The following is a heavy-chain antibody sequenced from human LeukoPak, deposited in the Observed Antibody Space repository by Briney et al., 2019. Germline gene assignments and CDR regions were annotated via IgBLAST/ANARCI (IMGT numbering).Heavy chain of an antibody. V-gene: IGHV4-59*01. Sequence: YSGTTNYNPSLRSRVTISLDTSKNQFSLKLSSVTAADTAVYYCASLHYDFWSGYPDYYMDVWGKGTTVTVSS. J-gene: IGHJ6*03. D-gene: IGHD3-3*01. CDR3: ASLHYDFWSGYPDYYMDV. CDR2: YSGTT.